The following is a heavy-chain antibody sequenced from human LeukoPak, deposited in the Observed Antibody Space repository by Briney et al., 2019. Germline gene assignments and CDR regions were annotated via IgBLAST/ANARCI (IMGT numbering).Heavy chain of an antibody. J-gene: IGHJ6*03. CDR1: GYSISSGYY. CDR2: IYHSGST. Sequence: SSETLSLACTVSGYSISSGYYWTWIRQPPGKGLEWIGGIYHSGSTYNNPSLKSRVTISVDTSKNQFSLKLSSVSAADTAVYYCARGGGNGGGWVGQYYCMDVWGKGTTVTVS. CDR3: ARGGGNGGGWVGQYYCMDV. V-gene: IGHV4-38-2*02. D-gene: IGHD4-23*01.